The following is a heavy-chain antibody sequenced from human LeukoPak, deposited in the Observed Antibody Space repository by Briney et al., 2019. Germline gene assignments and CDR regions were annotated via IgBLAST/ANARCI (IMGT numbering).Heavy chain of an antibody. CDR2: IIPILGIA. Sequence: SVKVSCKASGGTFSSYAISWVRQAPGQGLEWMGRIIPILGIANYAQKFQGRVTITADKSTSTAYMELRSLRSDDTAVYYCARQGAYSSGWYADAQSHFDYWGQGTLVTVSS. J-gene: IGHJ4*02. CDR1: GGTFSSYA. V-gene: IGHV1-69*04. CDR3: ARQGAYSSGWYADAQSHFDY. D-gene: IGHD6-19*01.